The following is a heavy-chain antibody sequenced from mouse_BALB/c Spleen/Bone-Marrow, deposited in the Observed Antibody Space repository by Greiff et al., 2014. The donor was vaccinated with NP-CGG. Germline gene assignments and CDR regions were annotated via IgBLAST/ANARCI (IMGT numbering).Heavy chain of an antibody. V-gene: IGHV5-4*02. J-gene: IGHJ3*01. CDR1: GFTFSDYY. CDR3: AREGDRAY. CDR2: ISDGGSYT. D-gene: IGHD3-3*01. Sequence: EVQLVESGGGLVKPGGSLKLSCAASGFTFSDYYMYWVRQTPEKRLEWVATISDGGSYTYYPDSVKGRFTISRDNAKNNLYLQMSSLKSEDTAMYYCAREGDRAYWGQGTLVTVSA.